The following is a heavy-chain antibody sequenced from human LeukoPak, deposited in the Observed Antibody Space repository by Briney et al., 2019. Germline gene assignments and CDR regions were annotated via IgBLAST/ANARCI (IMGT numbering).Heavy chain of an antibody. Sequence: PGGSLRLYCAASGFTYSSNWMHWVRQAPGKGLVWVSRVSGDGSITYYADSVKGRFTMSRDNAKNTLYLQINSLRVEDTAVYYCARQNYGNPDYWGQGTLVTVSS. CDR3: ARQNYGNPDY. CDR2: VSGDGSIT. D-gene: IGHD3-16*01. CDR1: GFTYSSNW. V-gene: IGHV3-74*01. J-gene: IGHJ4*02.